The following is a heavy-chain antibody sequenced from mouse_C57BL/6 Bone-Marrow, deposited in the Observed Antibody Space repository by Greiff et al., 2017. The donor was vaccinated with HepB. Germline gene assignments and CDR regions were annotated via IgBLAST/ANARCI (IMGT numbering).Heavy chain of an antibody. V-gene: IGHV1-50*01. J-gene: IGHJ3*01. Sequence: QVQLQQPGAELVLPGASVKLSCKASGYTFTSFWLQWVKQRPGQGLEWIGEIDPSDSYTNYNQKFKGQATLTVDTSSSTAYMQLSSLTSEDSAVYYCASRLWFYDANRGQGTLVTVAA. CDR2: IDPSDSYT. CDR1: GYTFTSFW. CDR3: ASRLWFYDAN. D-gene: IGHD2-2*01.